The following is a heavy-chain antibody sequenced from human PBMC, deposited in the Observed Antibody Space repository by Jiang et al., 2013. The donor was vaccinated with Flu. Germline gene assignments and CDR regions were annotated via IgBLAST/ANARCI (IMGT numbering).Heavy chain of an antibody. V-gene: IGHV1-2*02. CDR3: ARDLKRGMTTVTTFGGY. D-gene: IGHD4-17*01. Sequence: GAEVKKPGASVKVSCKASGYTFTGYYMHWVRQAPGQGLEWMGWINPNSGGTNYAQKFQGRVTMTRDTSISTAYMELSRLRSDDTAVYYCARDLKRGMTTVTTFGGYWGQGTLVTVSS. CDR1: GYTFTGYY. J-gene: IGHJ4*02. CDR2: INPNSGGT.